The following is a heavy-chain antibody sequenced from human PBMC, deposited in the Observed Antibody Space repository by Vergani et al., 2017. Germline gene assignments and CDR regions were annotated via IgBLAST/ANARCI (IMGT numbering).Heavy chain of an antibody. CDR3: ASSDYDSSGYTEKNDAFDI. V-gene: IGHV4-34*01. Sequence: QVQLQQWGAGLLKPSETLSLTCAVYGGSFSGYYWSWIRQPPGKGLEWIGSIYYSGSTYYNQSLKSRVTISVDTSKNQFSLKLSSVTAADTAVYYCASSDYDSSGYTEKNDAFDIWGQGTMVTVSS. CDR2: IYYSGST. J-gene: IGHJ3*02. D-gene: IGHD3-22*01. CDR1: GGSFSGYY.